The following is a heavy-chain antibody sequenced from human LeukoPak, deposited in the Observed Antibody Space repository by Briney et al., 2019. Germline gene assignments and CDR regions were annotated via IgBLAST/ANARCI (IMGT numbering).Heavy chain of an antibody. J-gene: IGHJ3*01. CDR2: INSDGSSI. CDR1: GFTFSSYW. V-gene: IGHV3-74*01. D-gene: IGHD1-26*01. CDR3: TRSGGDAFDV. Sequence: GGSLRLSCAASGFTFSSYWMHWVRQAPGKGLVWVSRINSDGSSISYADSVKGRFTISRDNAKNTLYLQMNSLRVEDTAVYYCTRSGGDAFDVWGQGTMVTVSS.